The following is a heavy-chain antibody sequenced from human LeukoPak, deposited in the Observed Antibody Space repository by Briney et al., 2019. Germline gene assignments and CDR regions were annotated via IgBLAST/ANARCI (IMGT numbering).Heavy chain of an antibody. J-gene: IGHJ4*02. V-gene: IGHV3-13*01. CDR1: GFTFSSYD. Sequence: PGGSLRLSCAASGFTFSSYDMHWVRQATGKGLEWVSAIGTADDTYYPGSVKGRFTISRENAKNSLYLQMNSLRAGDTAVYYCAPRATGTTNHFDFWGQGTLVTVSS. CDR3: APRATGTTNHFDF. CDR2: IGTADDT. D-gene: IGHD1-7*01.